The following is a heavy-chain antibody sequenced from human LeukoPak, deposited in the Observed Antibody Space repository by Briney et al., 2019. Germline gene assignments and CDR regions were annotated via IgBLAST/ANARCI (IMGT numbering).Heavy chain of an antibody. CDR3: ARGRRNSSSWNRTYYGMDV. V-gene: IGHV4-34*01. D-gene: IGHD6-13*01. CDR1: GGSFSGYY. Sequence: KASETLSLTCAVYGGSFSGYYWSWIRQPPGKGLEWIGEINHSGSTNYNPSLKSRVTISVDTSKNQFSLKLSSVTAADTAVCYCARGRRNSSSWNRTYYGMDVWGQGTTVTVSS. CDR2: INHSGST. J-gene: IGHJ6*02.